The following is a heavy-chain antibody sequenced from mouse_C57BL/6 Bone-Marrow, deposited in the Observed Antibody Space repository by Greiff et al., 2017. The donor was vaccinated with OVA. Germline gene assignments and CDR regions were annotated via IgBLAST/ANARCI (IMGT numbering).Heavy chain of an antibody. Sequence: EVMLVESGGGLVQPGGSLKLSCAASGFTFSDYYMYWVRQTPEKRLEWVAYISNGGGSTYYPDTVKGRFTISRDNAKNTLYLQMSRLKSEDTAMYYCARGAYDYDGWYFDVWGTGTTVTVSS. CDR1: GFTFSDYY. D-gene: IGHD2-4*01. CDR2: ISNGGGST. J-gene: IGHJ1*03. V-gene: IGHV5-12*01. CDR3: ARGAYDYDGWYFDV.